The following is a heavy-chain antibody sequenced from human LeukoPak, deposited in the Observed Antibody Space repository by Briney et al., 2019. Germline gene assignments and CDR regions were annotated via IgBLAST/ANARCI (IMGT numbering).Heavy chain of an antibody. V-gene: IGHV4-38-2*02. CDR1: GYSINSGYY. Sequence: SETLSLTCTVSGYSINSGYYWGWIRQPPGKGLEWIGSIYRSGNTYYNPSLRSRVTISADTSETQFSLKLSSVTATDTAVYYCAKSIQLWYDAFDIWGQGTMVTVSS. CDR3: AKSIQLWYDAFDI. J-gene: IGHJ3*02. CDR2: IYRSGNT. D-gene: IGHD1-1*01.